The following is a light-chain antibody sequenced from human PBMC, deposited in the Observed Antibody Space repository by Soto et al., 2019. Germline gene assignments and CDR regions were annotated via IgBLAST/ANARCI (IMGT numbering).Light chain of an antibody. CDR1: QSVSSSY. CDR3: QQYGSSPLT. J-gene: IGKJ4*01. V-gene: IGKV3-20*01. Sequence: EIVLTQSPGTLSLSPGERATLSCRASQSVSSSYFAWYQQKPGQAPRLLIYGASSRATGILDRFSGSGSGTDFTLTISRREPEDFALYYCQQYGSSPLTFGGGTKVEIK. CDR2: GAS.